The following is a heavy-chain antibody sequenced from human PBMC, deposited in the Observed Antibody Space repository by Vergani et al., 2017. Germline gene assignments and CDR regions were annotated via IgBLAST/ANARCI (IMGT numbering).Heavy chain of an antibody. D-gene: IGHD2-15*01. CDR3: ARGGDVVVVAAIRRLYYFDY. CDR2: IIPIFGTA. CDR1: GGTFSSYA. J-gene: IGHJ4*02. Sequence: QVQLLQSGAEVKKPGSSVKVSCKASGGTFSSYAISWVRQAPGQGLEWMGGIIPIFGTANYAQKFQGRVTITADESTSTAYMELSSLRSEDTAVYYCARGGDVVVVAAIRRLYYFDYWGQGTLVTVSS. V-gene: IGHV1-69*01.